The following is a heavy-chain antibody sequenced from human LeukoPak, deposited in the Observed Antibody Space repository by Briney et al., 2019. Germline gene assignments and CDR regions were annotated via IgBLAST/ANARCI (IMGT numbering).Heavy chain of an antibody. J-gene: IGHJ4*02. CDR3: ARDLGYYDSSGTIFDY. CDR2: IYSSGNT. Sequence: SETLSLTCTVSGGSISTTNYYWGWIRQPPGRDLEWIGSIYSSGNTYYNPSLESRVTISVDTSKNQLSLKLTSATAADTSVYYCARDLGYYDSSGTIFDYWGQGTLVTVSS. V-gene: IGHV4-39*02. D-gene: IGHD3-22*01. CDR1: GGSISTTNYY.